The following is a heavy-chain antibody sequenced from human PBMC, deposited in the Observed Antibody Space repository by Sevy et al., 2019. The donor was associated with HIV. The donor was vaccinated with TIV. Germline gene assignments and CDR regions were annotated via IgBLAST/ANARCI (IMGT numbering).Heavy chain of an antibody. CDR2: ISDRSDTI. CDR1: GFIFSNYY. Sequence: GGSLRLSCAASGFIFSNYYMTWVRQAPGKGLEWVSYISDRSDTISYADSVKGRFTISRDNAKNALYLQMNSLRGEDTAVYYWARVRDRYCSGGSCYYGYFFDYWGQGTLVTVSS. D-gene: IGHD2-15*01. CDR3: ARVRDRYCSGGSCYYGYFFDY. V-gene: IGHV3-48*01. J-gene: IGHJ4*02.